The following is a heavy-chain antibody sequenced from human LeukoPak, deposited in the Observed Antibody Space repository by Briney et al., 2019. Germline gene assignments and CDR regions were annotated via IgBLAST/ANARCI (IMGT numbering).Heavy chain of an antibody. D-gene: IGHD2/OR15-2a*01. CDR1: GYTFNNYY. V-gene: IGHV1-2*02. CDR3: ARSLGSLKEYWWFDP. Sequence: GASVTVSCTASGYTFNNYYIHWLRHAPGQGLGWMGKINPDNGATEYVQNLKGRLTMTRDTSRSTVFMELSRLRSDDTAFYYCARSLGSLKEYWWFDPWGQGTLVTVSS. J-gene: IGHJ5*02. CDR2: INPDNGAT.